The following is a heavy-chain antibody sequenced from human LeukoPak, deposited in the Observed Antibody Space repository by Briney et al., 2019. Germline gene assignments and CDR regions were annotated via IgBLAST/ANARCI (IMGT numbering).Heavy chain of an antibody. D-gene: IGHD3-3*01. CDR3: ARLYDLYYFDY. Sequence: SETLSLTCTVSGGSISSYYWSWIRQPPGKGLEWIGCIYYSGGTNYNPSLKSRVTISVDTSKNQFSLKLRSVTAADTAVYYCARLYDLYYFDYWGQGTLVAVSS. V-gene: IGHV4-59*08. CDR2: IYYSGGT. J-gene: IGHJ4*02. CDR1: GGSISSYY.